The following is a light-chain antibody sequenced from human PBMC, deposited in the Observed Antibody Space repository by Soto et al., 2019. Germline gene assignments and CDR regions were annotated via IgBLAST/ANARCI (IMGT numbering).Light chain of an antibody. J-gene: IGKJ2*01. CDR1: QSVSSN. CDR3: QQRSNWPPT. V-gene: IGKV3-11*01. CDR2: DAS. Sequence: EIVLTQSPGTLSLSPGERATLSCRASQSVSSNLAWYKQKPGQAPRLLIYDASNRATGIPARFSGSGSGTDFTLTISSLEPEDFAVYYCQQRSNWPPTFGQGTKLEIK.